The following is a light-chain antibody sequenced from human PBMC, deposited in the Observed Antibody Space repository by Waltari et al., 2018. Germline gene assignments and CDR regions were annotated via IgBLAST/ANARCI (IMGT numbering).Light chain of an antibody. CDR2: DVN. Sequence: QAALTQPPSVSKSLGQAVPISCTGTRNAVGGYNDVSWYQQYPGTATRLVIYDVNIRPSGVSDRFSGSKSGKTASLTISGLQAEDEADYYCLSFRGGNTWVFGGGTRLTVL. CDR3: LSFRGGNTWV. CDR1: RNAVGGYND. V-gene: IGLV2-11*01. J-gene: IGLJ2*01.